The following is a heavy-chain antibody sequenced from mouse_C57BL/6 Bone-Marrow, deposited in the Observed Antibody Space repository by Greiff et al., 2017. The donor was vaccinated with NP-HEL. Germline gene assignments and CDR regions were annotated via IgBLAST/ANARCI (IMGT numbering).Heavy chain of an antibody. V-gene: IGHV1-81*01. D-gene: IGHD1-1*01. CDR2: IYPRSGNT. CDR1: GYTFTSYG. Sequence: VKLMESGAELARPGASVKLSCKASGYTFTSYGISWVKQRTGQGLEWIGEIYPRSGNTYYNEKFKGKATLTADKSSSTAYMELRSLTSEDSAVYFCARHDGSSYAWFAYWGQGTLVTVSA. CDR3: ARHDGSSYAWFAY. J-gene: IGHJ3*01.